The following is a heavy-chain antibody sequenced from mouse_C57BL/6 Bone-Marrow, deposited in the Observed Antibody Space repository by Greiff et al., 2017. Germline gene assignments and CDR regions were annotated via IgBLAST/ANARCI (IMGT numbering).Heavy chain of an antibody. J-gene: IGHJ3*01. Sequence: EVKLQESGGGLVQPKGSLKLSCAASGFSFNTYAMNWVRQAPGKGLEWVARIRSKSNNYATYYADSVKDRFTISRDDSESMLYLQMNNLKTEDTAMYYCAPITTVVGRAYWGQGTLVTVSA. CDR1: GFSFNTYA. CDR2: IRSKSNNYAT. V-gene: IGHV10-1*01. CDR3: APITTVVGRAY. D-gene: IGHD1-1*01.